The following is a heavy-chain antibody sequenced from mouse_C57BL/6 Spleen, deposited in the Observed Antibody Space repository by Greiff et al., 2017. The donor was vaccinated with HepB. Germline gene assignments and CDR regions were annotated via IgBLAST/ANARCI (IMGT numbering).Heavy chain of an antibody. CDR1: GYTFTSYG. V-gene: IGHV1-81*01. CDR2: IYPRSGNT. D-gene: IGHD2-4*01. J-gene: IGHJ2*01. Sequence: QVHVKQSGAELARPGASVKLSCKASGYTFTSYGISWVKQRTGQGLEWIGEIYPRSGNTYYNEKFKGKATLTADKSSSTAYMELRSLTSEDSAVYFCAREDDYDGYWGQGTTLTVSS. CDR3: AREDDYDGY.